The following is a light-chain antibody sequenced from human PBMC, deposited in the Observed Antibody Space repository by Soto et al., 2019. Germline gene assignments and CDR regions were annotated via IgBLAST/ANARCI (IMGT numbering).Light chain of an antibody. CDR3: SSYAGIYTYV. CDR2: DVS. CDR1: SSDVGGSDY. Sequence: QSALTQPRSVSGSPGQSVTISCTGTSSDVGGSDYVSWYLLHPGKAPKLMIYDVSERPSGVPDRFSGSKSGNTASLTISGLQPEDEADYYCSSYAGIYTYVFGTGTQVTVL. V-gene: IGLV2-11*01. J-gene: IGLJ1*01.